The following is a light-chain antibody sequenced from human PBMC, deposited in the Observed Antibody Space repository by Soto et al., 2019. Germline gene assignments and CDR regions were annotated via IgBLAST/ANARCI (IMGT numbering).Light chain of an antibody. CDR1: SSDVGGYNY. Sequence: QSALTQPASVSGCPGQSITISCTGTSSDVGGYNYVSWYQQHPGKAPKLMIYDVSNRPSGISNRFSGSKSGNTASLTISGLQAEDEDDYYCSSYTSSSTYVFGTGTKVTVL. CDR2: DVS. J-gene: IGLJ1*01. CDR3: SSYTSSSTYV. V-gene: IGLV2-14*01.